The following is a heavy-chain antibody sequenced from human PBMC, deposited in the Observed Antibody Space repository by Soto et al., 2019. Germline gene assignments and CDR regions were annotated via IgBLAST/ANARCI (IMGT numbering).Heavy chain of an antibody. CDR1: GFTFSNYA. J-gene: IGHJ3*02. D-gene: IGHD6-13*01. CDR2: ISGSGYAART. CDR3: ARDRSSWTPVVDAFDI. Sequence: EVQLLESGGGLVQPGGSLRLSCATSGFTFSNYALNWVRQAPGKGLEWVSTISGSGYAARTSYADSVKGRVAISRDNSRSTLYLKMNSLRADDSAVYYCARDRSSWTPVVDAFDIWGQGTLVTVSS. V-gene: IGHV3-23*01.